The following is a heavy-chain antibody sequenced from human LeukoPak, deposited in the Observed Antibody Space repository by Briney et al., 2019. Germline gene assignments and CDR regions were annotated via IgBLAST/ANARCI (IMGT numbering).Heavy chain of an antibody. J-gene: IGHJ6*02. Sequence: PGGSLRLSCAASGFTVSSNYMSWVRQAPGKGLEWVSVIYSGGSTYYADSVKGRFTISRDNAKNSLYLQMNSLRDEDTAVYYCARDGGIIRFGGQDVWGQGTTVTVS. V-gene: IGHV3-66*01. CDR1: GFTVSSNY. CDR2: IYSGGST. CDR3: ARDGGIIRFGGQDV. D-gene: IGHD3-16*01.